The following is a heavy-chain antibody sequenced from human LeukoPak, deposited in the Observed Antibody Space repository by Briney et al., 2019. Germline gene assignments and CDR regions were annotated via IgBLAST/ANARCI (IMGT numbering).Heavy chain of an antibody. J-gene: IGHJ3*02. CDR2: ISISGDNT. CDR1: GLTFSNYD. V-gene: IGHV3-23*01. D-gene: IGHD2-2*01. CDR3: ARGPSTSIDAFDI. Sequence: GGSLRLSCVVSGLTFSNYDMSWVRQAPGKGLEWVSTISISGDNTYYPDSVKGRFTISRDNSKSTLYLQMNSLRAEDTAVYYCARGPSTSIDAFDIWGQGTMVTVSS.